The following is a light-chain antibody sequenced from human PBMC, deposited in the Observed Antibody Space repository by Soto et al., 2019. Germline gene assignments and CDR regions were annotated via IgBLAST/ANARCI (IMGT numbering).Light chain of an antibody. J-gene: IGKJ2*01. CDR3: LQDYTYPFT. CDR1: QTISSW. CDR2: KAS. V-gene: IGKV1-5*03. Sequence: DIQMPQSPSTLSGSVGDSFTITCRASQTISSWLAWYQQKPGKAPKLLIYKASTLKSGVPSRFSGSGSGTEFTLAISSLQPDDFAAYYCLQDYTYPFTVGQGTKVDIK.